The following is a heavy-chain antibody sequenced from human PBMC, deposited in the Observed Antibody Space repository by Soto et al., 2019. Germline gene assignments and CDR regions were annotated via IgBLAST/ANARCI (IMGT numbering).Heavy chain of an antibody. J-gene: IGHJ5*02. CDR1: GGSVSSGY. CDR2: IYYGGSI. D-gene: IGHD3-22*01. CDR3: TGAYYDVSGYSLDP. V-gene: IGHV4-59*02. Sequence: SETLSLTCSVSGGSVSSGYWTWIRQPPGKGLEWIGYIYYGGSINYNPSLKSRVIISVDTAKNQFSLRLSSVSAADTAVYYCTGAYYDVSGYSLDPWGQGTSVTVSS.